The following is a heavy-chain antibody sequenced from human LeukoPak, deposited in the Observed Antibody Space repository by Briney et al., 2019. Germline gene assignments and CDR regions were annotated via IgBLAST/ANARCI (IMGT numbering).Heavy chain of an antibody. CDR1: GFTFSKYW. CDR3: ATKQWLAPPPDS. D-gene: IGHD6-19*01. CDR2: INTDGSGT. Sequence: GGSLRLSCAASGFTFSKYWMLWVRQAPGKGLESVSRINTDGSGTTYADSVKGRFTVSRDNADKTMFLEMKSLRDRDTAVYFCATKQWLAPPPDSWGQGTPVTASS. V-gene: IGHV3-74*01. J-gene: IGHJ4*02.